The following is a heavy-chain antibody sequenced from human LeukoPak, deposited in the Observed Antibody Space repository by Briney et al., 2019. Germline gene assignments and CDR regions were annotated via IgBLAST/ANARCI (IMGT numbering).Heavy chain of an antibody. D-gene: IGHD4-23*01. CDR2: INTHTGNP. CDR3: ATAGSNGFDY. Sequence: ASVKVSCKASGYTFSSYAMNWVRQAPGQGLEWMGWINTHTGNPTCAQGFTGRFVLSLDTSVSTAYLQIGSLRAEDTAEYYCATAGSNGFDYWGQGTLVTVSS. CDR1: GYTFSSYA. V-gene: IGHV7-4-1*01. J-gene: IGHJ4*02.